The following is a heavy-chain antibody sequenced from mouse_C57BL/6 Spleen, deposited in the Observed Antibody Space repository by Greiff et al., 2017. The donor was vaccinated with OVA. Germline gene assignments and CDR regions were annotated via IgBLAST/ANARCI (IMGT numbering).Heavy chain of an antibody. CDR1: GYTFTDYE. J-gene: IGHJ2*01. Sequence: VQLQQSGAELVRPGASVTLSCKASGYTFTDYEMHWVKQTPVHGLEWIGAIDPETGGTAYNQKFKGTAILTAYKSSSTAYMELRSLTSEDSAVYYCTRWDYDDYWGQGTTLTVSS. CDR3: TRWDYDDY. V-gene: IGHV1-15*01. CDR2: IDPETGGT. D-gene: IGHD2-4*01.